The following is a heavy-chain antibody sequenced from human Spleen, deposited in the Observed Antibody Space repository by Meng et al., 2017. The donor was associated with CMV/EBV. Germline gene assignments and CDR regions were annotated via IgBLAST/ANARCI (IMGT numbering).Heavy chain of an antibody. CDR2: INWNGGRI. J-gene: IGHJ6*02. CDR1: GFTFHDYG. D-gene: IGHD6-6*01. CDR3: AKDGGMAARRDVAYFGMDV. Sequence: GGSLRLSCAASGFTFHDYGMSWVRQAPGKGLEWVSGINWNGGRIGYADSVKGRFTISRDKSRNTLYLQMSSLRAEDTAMYFCAKDGGMAARRDVAYFGMDVWGQGTAVTVSS. V-gene: IGHV3-20*04.